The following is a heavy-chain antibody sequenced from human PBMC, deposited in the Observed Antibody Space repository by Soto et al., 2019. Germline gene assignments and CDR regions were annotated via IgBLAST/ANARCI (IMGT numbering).Heavy chain of an antibody. D-gene: IGHD6-19*01. CDR3: ARVGADSSGWYGYYYYMDV. Sequence: SETLSLTCAVYGGSFSGYYWSWIRQPPGKGLEWIGEINHSGSTNYNPSLKSRVTISVDTSKNQFSLKLSSVTAADTAVYYCARVGADSSGWYGYYYYMDVWGKGTTVTVSS. CDR2: INHSGST. J-gene: IGHJ6*03. CDR1: GGSFSGYY. V-gene: IGHV4-34*01.